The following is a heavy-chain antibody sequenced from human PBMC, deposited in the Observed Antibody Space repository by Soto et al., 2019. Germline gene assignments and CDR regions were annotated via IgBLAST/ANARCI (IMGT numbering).Heavy chain of an antibody. J-gene: IGHJ6*04. Sequence: SETLSLTCAVYCGSFSGYYWSWIRQPPGKGLEWIGEINHSGSTNYNPSLKSRVTISVDTFKKQFSLKLSSVTAADTAVYYCARRGVGGVFITDLYYSYDMEVGGKGPRATVP. CDR3: ARRGVGGVFITDLYYSYDMEV. D-gene: IGHD3-10*01. CDR1: CGSFSGYY. V-gene: IGHV4-34*01. CDR2: INHSGST.